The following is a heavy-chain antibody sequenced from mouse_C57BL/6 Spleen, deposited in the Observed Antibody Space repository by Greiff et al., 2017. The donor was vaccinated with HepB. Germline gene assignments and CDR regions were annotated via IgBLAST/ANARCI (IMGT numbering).Heavy chain of an antibody. V-gene: IGHV1-76*01. CDR1: GYTFTDYY. CDR3: ARSLLRGYFDV. CDR2: IYPGSGNT. J-gene: IGHJ1*03. D-gene: IGHD1-1*01. Sequence: VKLQESGAELVRPGASVKLSCKASGYTFTDYYINWVKQRPGQGLEWIARIYPGSGNTYYNEKFKGKATLTAEKSSSTAYMQLSSLTSEDSAVYFCARSLLRGYFDVWGTGTTVTVSS.